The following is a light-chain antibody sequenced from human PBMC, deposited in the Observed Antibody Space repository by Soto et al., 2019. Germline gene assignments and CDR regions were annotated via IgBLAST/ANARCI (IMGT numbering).Light chain of an antibody. V-gene: IGKV3D-20*02. CDR2: GAS. Sequence: IVLTQSPGTLSLSPGERATLSCRASQSVSSSYLAWYQQKPGQAPRLLIYGASSRATGIPDRFSGSGSGTDFTLTISRLEPEDFAVYYCQQRSNWLFTFGPGTKVDIK. J-gene: IGKJ3*01. CDR1: QSVSSSY. CDR3: QQRSNWLFT.